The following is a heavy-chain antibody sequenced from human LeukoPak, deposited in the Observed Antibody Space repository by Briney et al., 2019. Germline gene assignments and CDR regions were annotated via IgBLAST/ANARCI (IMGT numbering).Heavy chain of an antibody. J-gene: IGHJ4*02. Sequence: GGSLRLSCAASGFTFDDYTMHWVRQAPGKGLEWVPLISWDGGSTYYADSVKGRFTISRDNSKNSLYLQMNSLRTEDTALYYCAKSYSQGSSPLFDYWGQGTLVTVSS. CDR1: GFTFDDYT. D-gene: IGHD5-18*01. CDR3: AKSYSQGSSPLFDY. CDR2: ISWDGGST. V-gene: IGHV3-43*01.